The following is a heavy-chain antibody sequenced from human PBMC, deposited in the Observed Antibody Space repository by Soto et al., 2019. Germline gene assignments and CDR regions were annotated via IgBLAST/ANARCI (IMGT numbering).Heavy chain of an antibody. CDR1: GYTFTSYG. J-gene: IGHJ4*02. V-gene: IGHV1-18*01. Sequence: QVQLVQSGAEVKKPGASVKVSCKASGYTFTSYGISWVRQAPGEVLEWMGWISAYNGNTNYAQKLQGRVTMTTDTSTRPAYMELRSLRSDDTAVYYFARDRSIVGAPDYWGQGTLVSVSS. CDR3: ARDRSIVGAPDY. D-gene: IGHD1-26*01. CDR2: ISAYNGNT.